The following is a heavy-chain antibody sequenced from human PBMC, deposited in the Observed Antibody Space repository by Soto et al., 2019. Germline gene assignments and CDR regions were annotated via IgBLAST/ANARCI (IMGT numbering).Heavy chain of an antibody. Sequence: QVQLVQSGAEVKKPGASVKVSCKASGYTFTSYDINWVRQATGQGLEWMGWMNPNSGNTGYAQKFQGRVTMTRNTSISTAYMELSSLRSEDTAVYYCARGGCSGGSCYQNYYYYYGMDVWGQGTKVTVSS. D-gene: IGHD2-15*01. V-gene: IGHV1-8*01. CDR3: ARGGCSGGSCYQNYYYYYGMDV. J-gene: IGHJ6*02. CDR2: MNPNSGNT. CDR1: GYTFTSYD.